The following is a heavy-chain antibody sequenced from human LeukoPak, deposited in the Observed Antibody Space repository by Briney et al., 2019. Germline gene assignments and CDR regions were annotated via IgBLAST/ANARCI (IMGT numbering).Heavy chain of an antibody. CDR3: ARDRRAGYSGSYYFDY. Sequence: SETLSLTCTVSGYSISSGYYWGWIRQPPGQGLEWIGSIYHSGSTYYNPSLKSRVTISVDTSKNQFSLKLSSVTAADTAVYYCARDRRAGYSGSYYFDYWGQGTLVTVSS. CDR1: GYSISSGYY. V-gene: IGHV4-38-2*02. CDR2: IYHSGST. J-gene: IGHJ4*02. D-gene: IGHD1-26*01.